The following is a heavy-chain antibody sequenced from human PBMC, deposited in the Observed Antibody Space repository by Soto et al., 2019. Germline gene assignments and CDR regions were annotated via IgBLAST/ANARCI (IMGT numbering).Heavy chain of an antibody. J-gene: IGHJ4*02. Sequence: VESLMISRKGPGYSFAGYGITWVVQMPGKGLPWMGRIDPSDSQTYYSPSFRGHVTISAAKSITTVFLQWSSLRASDTAMYYCARQIYDSDSGPNFKYYFDSWGQGTMVTVSS. CDR1: GYSFAGYG. CDR2: IDPSDSQT. D-gene: IGHD3-22*01. CDR3: ARQIYDSDSGPNFKYYFDS. V-gene: IGHV5-10-1*01.